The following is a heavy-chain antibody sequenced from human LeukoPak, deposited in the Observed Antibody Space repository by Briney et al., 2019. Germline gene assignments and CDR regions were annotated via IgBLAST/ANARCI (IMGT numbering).Heavy chain of an antibody. D-gene: IGHD3-16*01. CDR3: AKDLGTFDYMDV. Sequence: GRSLRLSCAASGFTFSSYGMHWVRQAPGKGLEWVAVIWYDGSNKYYADSVKGRFTISRDNSKNTLYLQMNSLRAEDTAVYYCAKDLGTFDYMDVWGKGTTATVSS. CDR1: GFTFSSYG. J-gene: IGHJ6*03. CDR2: IWYDGSNK. V-gene: IGHV3-33*06.